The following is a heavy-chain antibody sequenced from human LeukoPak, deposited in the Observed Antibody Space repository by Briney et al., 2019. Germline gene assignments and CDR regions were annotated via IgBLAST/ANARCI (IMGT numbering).Heavy chain of an antibody. CDR2: IKQDGSEK. CDR3: ARDQSYDFWSWGYYMDV. CDR1: GFTFSSYW. Sequence: GGSLRLSCAASGFTFSSYWMSWVRQAPGKGLDWVANIKQDGSEKYYVDSVKGRFTISRDNAKNSLYLQMNSLRAEDTAVYYCARDQSYDFWSWGYYMDVWGKGTTVTVSS. J-gene: IGHJ6*03. V-gene: IGHV3-7*01. D-gene: IGHD3-3*01.